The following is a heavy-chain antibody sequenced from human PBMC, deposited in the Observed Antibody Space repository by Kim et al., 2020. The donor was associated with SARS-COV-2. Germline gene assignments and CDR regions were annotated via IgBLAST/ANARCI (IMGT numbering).Heavy chain of an antibody. CDR3: ARAIWLELAFDI. D-gene: IGHD1-7*01. CDR1: GFTFSSYS. J-gene: IGHJ3*02. V-gene: IGHV3-21*01. CDR2: ISSSSSYI. Sequence: GGSLRLSCAASGFTFSSYSMNWVRQAPGKGLEWVSSISSSSSYIYYADSVKGRFTISRDNAKNSLYLQMNSLRAEDTAVYYCARAIWLELAFDIWGQGTMVTVSS.